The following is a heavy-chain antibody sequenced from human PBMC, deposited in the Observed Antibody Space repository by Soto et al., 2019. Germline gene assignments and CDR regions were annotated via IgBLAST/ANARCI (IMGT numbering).Heavy chain of an antibody. CDR3: ATEPPYSTSPRFEP. J-gene: IGHJ5*02. Sequence: ASVKVSCKASGYTFTSYGISWVRQAPGKGLEWMGGFDPEDGETIYAQKFQGRVTMTEDTSTDTAYMELSSLRSEDTAVYYCATEPPYSTSPRFEPWGQGTLVTVSS. V-gene: IGHV1-24*01. CDR2: FDPEDGET. CDR1: GYTFTSYG. D-gene: IGHD6-13*01.